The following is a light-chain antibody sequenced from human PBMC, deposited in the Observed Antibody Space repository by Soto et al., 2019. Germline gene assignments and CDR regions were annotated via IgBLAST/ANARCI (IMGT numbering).Light chain of an antibody. J-gene: IGLJ2*01. CDR3: QSYDDNNVL. CDR2: KSN. Sequence: VLTQPPSVSGAPGQRVTISCTGSSSNIGAGYDVHWYQQRPGGAPTTVIYKSNQRPSGVPDRFSGSIDSSSNSASLTISGLKTEDEADYYCQSYDDNNVLFGGRTKVTVL. V-gene: IGLV6-57*02. CDR1: SSNIGAGYD.